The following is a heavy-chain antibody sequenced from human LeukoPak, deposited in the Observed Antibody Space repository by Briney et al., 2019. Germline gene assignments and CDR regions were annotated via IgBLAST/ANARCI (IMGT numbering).Heavy chain of an antibody. CDR2: ISGSGDIT. V-gene: IGHV3-23*01. Sequence: TGGSLRLSCAASGFTFSSYAMSWVRQAPGKGLEWVSAISGSGDITYYADSVKGRFTISRDNSKNTLYLQMNSLRAEDTAVYYCAKDTDYGGDYYFDYWGQGTLVTVSS. CDR3: AKDTDYGGDYYFDY. D-gene: IGHD4-23*01. J-gene: IGHJ4*02. CDR1: GFTFSSYA.